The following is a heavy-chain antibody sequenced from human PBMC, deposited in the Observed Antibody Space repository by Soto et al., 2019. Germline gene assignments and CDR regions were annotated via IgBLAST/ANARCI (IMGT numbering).Heavy chain of an antibody. CDR3: ARARLLRYFDWLSSMDV. V-gene: IGHV1-69*13. CDR1: GGTFSSYA. CDR2: IIPIFGTA. J-gene: IGHJ6*02. Sequence: SVKVSCKASGGTFSSYAISWVRQAPGQGLEWMGGIIPIFGTANYAQKFQGRVTITADESTSTAYMELSSLRSEDTAVYYCARARLLRYFDWLSSMDVWGQGTTVTVSS. D-gene: IGHD3-9*01.